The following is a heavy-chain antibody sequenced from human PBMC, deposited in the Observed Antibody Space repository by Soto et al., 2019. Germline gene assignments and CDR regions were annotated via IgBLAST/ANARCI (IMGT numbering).Heavy chain of an antibody. CDR2: MNPNSGNT. Sequence: GASVKVSCKASGYTFTSYDINWVRQATGQGLEWMGWMNPNSGNTGYAQKFQGRVTMTRNTSISTAYMELSSLRSEDTAVYYCARGRRTVTTRPYYYYYMDVWGKGTTVTVSS. J-gene: IGHJ6*03. CDR3: ARGRRTVTTRPYYYYYMDV. V-gene: IGHV1-8*01. CDR1: GYTFTSYD. D-gene: IGHD4-17*01.